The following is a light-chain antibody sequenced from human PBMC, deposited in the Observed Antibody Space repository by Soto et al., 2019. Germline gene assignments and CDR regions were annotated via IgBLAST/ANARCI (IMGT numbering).Light chain of an antibody. V-gene: IGKV1-9*01. CDR2: AAS. J-gene: IGKJ3*01. CDR1: QGLSSY. Sequence: DIQLTQSPSFLSASVGDRVTITCRASQGLSSYLAWYQQKPGKAPNLLIYAASTLQSGVPSRFSGSGSGTEFTLTISSLQPEDFATYFCQQLNRYPFTFGPGTKVDIK. CDR3: QQLNRYPFT.